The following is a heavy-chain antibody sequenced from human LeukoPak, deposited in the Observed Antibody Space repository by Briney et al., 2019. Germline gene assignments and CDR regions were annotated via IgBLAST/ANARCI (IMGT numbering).Heavy chain of an antibody. CDR1: GFTFSKYW. CDR3: SRDRLGGLDL. CDR2: INPDDKST. J-gene: IGHJ5*02. Sequence: GGSLRLSCEASGFTFSKYWLHWVRQPPGRGLVWLARINPDDKSTSYADSVKGRFTISRDNAKNSVYLQMNSLRPEDTAVYYCSRDRLGGLDLWGQGTLVTVSS. D-gene: IGHD5-12*01. V-gene: IGHV3-74*01.